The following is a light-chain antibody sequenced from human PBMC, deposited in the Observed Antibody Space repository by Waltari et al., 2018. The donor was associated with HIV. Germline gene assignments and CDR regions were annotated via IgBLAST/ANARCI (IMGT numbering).Light chain of an antibody. Sequence: SYVLTQPPSVSVAPGQTARITCGGNNIGSKTVHWYQQRPGQAPVLVVFDDRDRHSGIPERFSGSSSGNTATLTISRVEAGHEADYYCQVWDSSANGVFGGGTKLTVL. CDR2: DDR. CDR1: NIGSKT. CDR3: QVWDSSANGV. J-gene: IGLJ2*01. V-gene: IGLV3-21*02.